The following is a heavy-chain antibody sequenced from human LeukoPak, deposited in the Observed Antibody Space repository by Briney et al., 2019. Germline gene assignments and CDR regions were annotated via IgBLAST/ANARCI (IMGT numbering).Heavy chain of an antibody. V-gene: IGHV1-46*01. Sequence: GASVKVSCKASGYTFTRYYMHWVRQAPGQGLEWMGIINPSGGSTRYAQKFQGRVTMTRDTSTSTVYMELSSLTSDDTAVYHCARGGGTCSSTSCYADAFDIWGQGTMVTVSS. CDR2: INPSGGST. J-gene: IGHJ3*02. D-gene: IGHD2-2*01. CDR1: GYTFTRYY. CDR3: ARGGGTCSSTSCYADAFDI.